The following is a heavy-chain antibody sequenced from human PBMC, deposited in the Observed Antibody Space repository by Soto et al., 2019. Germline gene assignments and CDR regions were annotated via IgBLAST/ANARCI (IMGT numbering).Heavy chain of an antibody. V-gene: IGHV4-31*03. CDR2: IYYSGST. D-gene: IGHD3-22*01. CDR1: GGSISSGGYY. Sequence: KPSETLSLTCTVSGGSISSGGYYWSWIRQHPGKGLEWIGYIYYSGSTYYNPSLKSRVTISVDTSKNQFSLKLSSVTAADTAVYYCARGHKEVHYYDSSGRSKYFDYWGQGTLVTVSS. J-gene: IGHJ4*02. CDR3: ARGHKEVHYYDSSGRSKYFDY.